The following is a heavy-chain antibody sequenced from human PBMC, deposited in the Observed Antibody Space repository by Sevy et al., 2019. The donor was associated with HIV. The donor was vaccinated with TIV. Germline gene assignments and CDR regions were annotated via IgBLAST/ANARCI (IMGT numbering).Heavy chain of an antibody. CDR1: GFTFSSYN. CDR2: ISSSSNYI. Sequence: GGSLRLSCAASGFTFSSYNMNWVRQAPGKGLEWVSSISSSSNYIYYADSVKGRFTISRDNAKNSLYLQMNSLRAEDTAVYYCASDQREGDCSGGSCYSDAFDIWGQGTMVTVSS. CDR3: ASDQREGDCSGGSCYSDAFDI. V-gene: IGHV3-21*01. D-gene: IGHD2-15*01. J-gene: IGHJ3*02.